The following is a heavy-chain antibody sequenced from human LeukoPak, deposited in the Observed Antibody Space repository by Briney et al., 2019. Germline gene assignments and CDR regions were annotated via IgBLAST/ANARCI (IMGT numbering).Heavy chain of an antibody. D-gene: IGHD3-22*01. CDR3: ARALDYYDSSGYYPFDY. CDR2: ITASSSYI. V-gene: IGHV3-21*01. Sequence: GGSLRLSCAVSGFTFSTYSMTWVRQAPGKGLEWVSSITASSSYIYYADSVKGRFTISRDNAKNSLYLQMNSLRAEDTAVYYCARALDYYDSSGYYPFDYWGQGTLVTVSS. CDR1: GFTFSTYS. J-gene: IGHJ4*02.